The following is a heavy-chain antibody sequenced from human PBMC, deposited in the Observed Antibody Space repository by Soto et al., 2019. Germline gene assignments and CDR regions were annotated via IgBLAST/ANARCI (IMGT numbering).Heavy chain of an antibody. D-gene: IGHD3-16*01. CDR1: GGSMNTYY. CDR2: IYYSGST. J-gene: IGHJ5*02. CDR3: ARSVFP. V-gene: IGHV4-39*07. Sequence: SETLSLTCTVSGGSMNTYYWGWFRQPPGKGLEWIGTIYYSGSTYYNPSLKSRVTISLDTSKNQFSLKLSSVTAADTAVYYCARSVFPWGQGTLVTVSS.